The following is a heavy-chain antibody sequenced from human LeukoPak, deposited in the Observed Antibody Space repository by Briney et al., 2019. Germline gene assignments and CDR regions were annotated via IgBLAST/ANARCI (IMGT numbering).Heavy chain of an antibody. CDR1: GFTFSSYW. D-gene: IGHD3-3*01. Sequence: TGGSLRLSCAASGFTFSSYWMTWVRQAPGKGLEWVANIKQDGREKNYVDSVKGRFTISRDNAKNSLYLQMSSLRAEDTAVYYCARLRPDDFDIWGQGTMVTVSS. J-gene: IGHJ3*02. V-gene: IGHV3-7*01. CDR2: IKQDGREK. CDR3: ARLRPDDFDI.